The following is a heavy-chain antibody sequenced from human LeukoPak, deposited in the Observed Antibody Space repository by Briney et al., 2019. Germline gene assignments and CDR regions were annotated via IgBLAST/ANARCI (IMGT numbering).Heavy chain of an antibody. CDR3: ARWSNSGYYEFDY. CDR1: GYTFTSYD. Sequence: ASVKVSCKTSGYTFTSYDINWVRQATGQGLEWMGWMNPNSGNTGYAQKFQGRVTITRNTSISTAYMELSSLKSEDTAVYYCARWSNSGYYEFDYWGQGTLVTVSS. CDR2: MNPNSGNT. D-gene: IGHD6-25*01. V-gene: IGHV1-8*03. J-gene: IGHJ4*02.